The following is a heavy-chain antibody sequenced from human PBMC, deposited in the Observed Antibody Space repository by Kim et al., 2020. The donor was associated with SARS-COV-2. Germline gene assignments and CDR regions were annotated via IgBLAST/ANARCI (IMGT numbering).Heavy chain of an antibody. CDR3: AKDQGFDYLGPGMLFDI. D-gene: IGHD3-10*01. V-gene: IGHV3-23*01. Sequence: GGSLRLSCAASGFTFSSYAMSWVRQASGKGLEWVSAISGSGGSTYYADSVKGRFTISRDNSENTLYLQMNSLRAEDTAVYYCAKDQGFDYLGPGMLFDIWGPGTMVTVSS. CDR1: GFTFSSYA. CDR2: ISGSGGST. J-gene: IGHJ3*02.